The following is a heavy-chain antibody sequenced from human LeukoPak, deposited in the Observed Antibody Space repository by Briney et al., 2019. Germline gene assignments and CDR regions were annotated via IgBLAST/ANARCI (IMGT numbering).Heavy chain of an antibody. CDR2: IYYSGNT. Sequence: SETLSLTCTVSGGSISSSSYYWGWIRQPPGKGLEWIGSIYYSGNTYYNPSLKSRVTISVDTSKNQFSLKLSSVTAADTAVYYCARVNPPHCSGGSCSGGLADYWGQGTLVTVSS. J-gene: IGHJ4*02. CDR3: ARVNPPHCSGGSCSGGLADY. D-gene: IGHD2-15*01. V-gene: IGHV4-39*07. CDR1: GGSISSSSYY.